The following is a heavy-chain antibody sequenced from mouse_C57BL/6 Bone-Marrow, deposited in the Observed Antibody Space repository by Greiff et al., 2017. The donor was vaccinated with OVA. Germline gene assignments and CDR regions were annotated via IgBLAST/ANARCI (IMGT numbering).Heavy chain of an antibody. J-gene: IGHJ1*03. Sequence: VHLVESGAELVKPGASVKLSCKASGYTFTSYWMHWVKQRPGQGLEWIGMIHPNSGSTNYNEKFKSKATLTVDKSSSTAYMQLSSLTSEDSAVYYCASSYWYFDVWGTGTTVTVSS. CDR2: IHPNSGST. CDR1: GYTFTSYW. CDR3: ASSYWYFDV. V-gene: IGHV1-64*01.